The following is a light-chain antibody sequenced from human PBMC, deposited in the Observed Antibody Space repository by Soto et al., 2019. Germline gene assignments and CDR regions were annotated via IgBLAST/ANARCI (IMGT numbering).Light chain of an antibody. J-gene: IGLJ1*01. V-gene: IGLV2-8*01. Sequence: QSALTQPPSASGSPGQSVTISCTGTSSDVGGYNYVSWYQQHPGKAPKLMIYEVSKRPSGVPDRFSGSKSGNTASLTVSGLQAEDEAEYYCYSYAGSNTDVFGTGTKLTVL. CDR2: EVS. CDR3: YSYAGSNTDV. CDR1: SSDVGGYNY.